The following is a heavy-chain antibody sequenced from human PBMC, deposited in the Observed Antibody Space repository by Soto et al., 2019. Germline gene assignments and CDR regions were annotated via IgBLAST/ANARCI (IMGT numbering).Heavy chain of an antibody. CDR2: IYDSVST. V-gene: IGHV4-61*01. J-gene: IGHJ3*02. CDR3: ARASRGYDPYDAFDI. CDR1: GDSVTSASCY. D-gene: IGHD5-12*01. Sequence: QVQLLESGPGLVKPSETLSLTCTVSGDSVTSASCYWNWVRQPPGKGLEWIGYIYDSVSTNYNPSLTSRLTISLDTSKNQFFLKLTSVTPGDTAVYYCARASRGYDPYDAFDIWGQGTKVTVSS.